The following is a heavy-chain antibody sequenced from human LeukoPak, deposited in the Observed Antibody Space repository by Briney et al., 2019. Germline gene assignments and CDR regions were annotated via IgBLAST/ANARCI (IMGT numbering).Heavy chain of an antibody. V-gene: IGHV3-30*18. CDR1: GFTFSRYV. Sequence: PGGSLRLSCAASGFTFSRYVMHWVRQAPGQGLEWVAALSYDGSNKYYADSVKGRVTISRDNSKNTLYLEMNSLRAEDTAVYYCAKFTRIVVVVSVTEDAFDIWGQGTMVTVSS. CDR2: LSYDGSNK. D-gene: IGHD2-15*01. CDR3: AKFTRIVVVVSVTEDAFDI. J-gene: IGHJ3*02.